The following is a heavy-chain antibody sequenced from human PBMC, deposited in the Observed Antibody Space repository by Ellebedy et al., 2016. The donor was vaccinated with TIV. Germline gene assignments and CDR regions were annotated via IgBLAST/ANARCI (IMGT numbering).Heavy chain of an antibody. V-gene: IGHV4-39*01. J-gene: IGHJ4*01. CDR3: ARQGDFYASGNFPYFDS. CDR1: GGSISSSSFY. Sequence: SETLSLTCSVSGGSISSSSFYWAWIRQPPGRGLEWIGSVYYSGLTYHNPSLEGRVTISIDTSQNLFSLKLTSVTAADTAVYYCARQGDFYASGNFPYFDSWGHGTVVTVS. CDR2: VYYSGLT. D-gene: IGHD2/OR15-2a*01.